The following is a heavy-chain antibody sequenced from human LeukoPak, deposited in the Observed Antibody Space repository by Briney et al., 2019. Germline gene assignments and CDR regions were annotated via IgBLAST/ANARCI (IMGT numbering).Heavy chain of an antibody. CDR2: ISAYNGNT. V-gene: IGHV1-18*01. D-gene: IGHD2-8*01. J-gene: IGHJ4*02. CDR1: GYTFTSYG. Sequence: GASVKVSCKASGYTFTSYGISWVRQAPGQGLEWMGWISAYNGNTNYAQKLQGRVTMTTDTSTSTAYMELRSLRSEDTAVYYCARVELEGKGYCTNGVCYGGVDYWGQGTLVTASS. CDR3: ARVELEGKGYCTNGVCYGGVDY.